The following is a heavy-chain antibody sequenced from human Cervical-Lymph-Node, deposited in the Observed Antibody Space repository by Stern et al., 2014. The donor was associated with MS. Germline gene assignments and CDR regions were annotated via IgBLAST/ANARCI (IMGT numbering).Heavy chain of an antibody. CDR2: IIPVLGRP. CDR1: GDTFNSYS. Sequence: QLQLQESGAEVKKPGSSVKVSCKASGDTFNSYSINWVRQAPGQRLEWMGRIIPVLGRPKYGQKFQGRVTISADKSTSTVNMEVSSLRSEDTAVYYCARDDPDRTANYYAMDVWGQGTTVIVSS. J-gene: IGHJ6*02. V-gene: IGHV1-69*09. D-gene: IGHD1-14*01. CDR3: ARDDPDRTANYYAMDV.